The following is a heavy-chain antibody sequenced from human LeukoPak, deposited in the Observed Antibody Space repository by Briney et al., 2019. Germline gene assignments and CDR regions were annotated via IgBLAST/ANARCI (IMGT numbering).Heavy chain of an antibody. CDR2: ISSSSSTI. Sequence: GGSLRLSCAASGFTFSDYYMSWLRQAPGKGLEGVSYISSSSSTIYYADSVKGRFTISRDNAKNSLYLQMNSLRAEDTAVYYCARDRVVVVPAAISYYYYYYGMDVWGQGTTVTVSS. CDR3: ARDRVVVVPAAISYYYYYYGMDV. J-gene: IGHJ6*02. CDR1: GFTFSDYY. V-gene: IGHV3-11*01. D-gene: IGHD2-2*02.